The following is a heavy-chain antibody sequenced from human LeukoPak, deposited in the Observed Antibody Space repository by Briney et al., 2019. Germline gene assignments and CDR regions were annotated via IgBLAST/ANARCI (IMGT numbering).Heavy chain of an antibody. J-gene: IGHJ4*02. CDR2: IYYSGST. CDR1: GGSISSYY. CDR3: ARHSRGYSGYDTGYYFDY. D-gene: IGHD5-12*01. Sequence: SETLSLTCTVSGGSISSYYWSWIRQPPGKGLEWIGYIYYSGSTNYNPSLKSRVTISVDTSKNQFSLKLSSVTAADTALYYCARHSRGYSGYDTGYYFDYWGQGTLVTVSS. V-gene: IGHV4-59*08.